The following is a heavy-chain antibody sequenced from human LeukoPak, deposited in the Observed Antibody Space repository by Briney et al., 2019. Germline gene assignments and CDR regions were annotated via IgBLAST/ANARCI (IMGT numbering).Heavy chain of an antibody. J-gene: IGHJ3*02. Sequence: GGSLRLSCAASGFTFSTTWMHWVRQAPGKGLVWVSRIISDGSITTYAGSVKGRFTISRDNAKNMLYLQMNNLRAEDTAVYFCPTDGGYAFHIWGQGTMVTVSS. CDR3: PTDGGYAFHI. CDR2: IISDGSIT. V-gene: IGHV3-74*01. D-gene: IGHD3-10*01. CDR1: GFTFSTTW.